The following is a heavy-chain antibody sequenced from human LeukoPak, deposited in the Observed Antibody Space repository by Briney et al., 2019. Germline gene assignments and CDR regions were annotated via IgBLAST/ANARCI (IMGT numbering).Heavy chain of an antibody. V-gene: IGHV3-23*01. J-gene: IGHJ4*02. CDR3: VVVSYCGGDCYDY. CDR1: GFTFSSYA. Sequence: PGGSLRLSCAGSGFTFSSYAMSWVRQAPGKGLEWVSAISGSGGRTYYADSVKGRFTISRDNSKNTVCVQMNSLRAEDTAVYFCVVVSYCGGDCYDYWGQGTLVTVSS. D-gene: IGHD2-21*01. CDR2: ISGSGGRT.